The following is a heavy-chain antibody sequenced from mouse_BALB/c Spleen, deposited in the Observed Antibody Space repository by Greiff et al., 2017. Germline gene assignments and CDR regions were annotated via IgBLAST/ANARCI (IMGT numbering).Heavy chain of an antibody. V-gene: IGHV5-17*02. D-gene: IGHD4-1*01. Sequence: EVMLVESGGGLVQPGGSRKLSCAASGFTFSSFGMHWVRQAPVKGLEWVAYISSGSSTIYYADTVKGRFTISRDNPKNTLFLQMTSLRSEDTAMYYCARSGLTGAMDYWGQGTSVTVSS. CDR2: ISSGSSTI. CDR1: GFTFSSFG. CDR3: ARSGLTGAMDY. J-gene: IGHJ4*01.